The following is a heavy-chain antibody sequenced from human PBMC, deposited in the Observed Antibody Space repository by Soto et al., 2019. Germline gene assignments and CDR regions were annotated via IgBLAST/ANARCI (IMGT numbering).Heavy chain of an antibody. CDR1: GDSINSDKYY. Sequence: SETLSLTCSVSGDSINSDKYYWGWIHQPPGKGLEWIGSIYYRGNTYYNPSLQTRVTISLDKSKSQFPLRLNSVTAADSAVYFCARLEGLATISYYFDFWGQGAQVTVSS. J-gene: IGHJ4*02. D-gene: IGHD3-9*01. CDR3: ARLEGLATISYYFDF. V-gene: IGHV4-39*01. CDR2: IYYRGNT.